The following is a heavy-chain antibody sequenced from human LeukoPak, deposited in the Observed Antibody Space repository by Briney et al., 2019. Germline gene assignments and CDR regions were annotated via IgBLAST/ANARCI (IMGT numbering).Heavy chain of an antibody. CDR2: VTGGHGVT. J-gene: IGHJ4*02. D-gene: IGHD1-7*01. CDR1: GFTFYAYT. V-gene: IGHV3-23*01. Sequence: GGSPRLSCAASGFTFYAYTLTWVRQAPGKRPEWLAAVTGGHGVTYYADSVRGRFTISRDNSRNTLYLQMTGLTAEDTAVYYCARDQSTTVLSEYWGQGTLVAVSS. CDR3: ARDQSTTVLSEY.